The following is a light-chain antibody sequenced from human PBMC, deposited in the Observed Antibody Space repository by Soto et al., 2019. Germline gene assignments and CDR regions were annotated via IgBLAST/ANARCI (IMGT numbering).Light chain of an antibody. CDR1: QNISVW. Sequence: DIQMTQSPSTLSASVGDGVTITCRASQNISVWLAWYQQRPGKAPKFLIYDASNLETGVSSRFSGSGSGTEFTLTIRSLQPDDFATYYCQQYDSSSPTVGQGTKVDIK. CDR2: DAS. J-gene: IGKJ2*01. CDR3: QQYDSSSPT. V-gene: IGKV1-5*01.